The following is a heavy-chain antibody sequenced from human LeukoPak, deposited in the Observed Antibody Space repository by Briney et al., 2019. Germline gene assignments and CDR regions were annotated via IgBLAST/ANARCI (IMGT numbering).Heavy chain of an antibody. D-gene: IGHD4-17*01. CDR1: GGSLSSGGYY. CDR2: IYYSGST. V-gene: IGHV4-31*03. CDR3: ARVVATVTTIERHFDY. J-gene: IGHJ4*02. Sequence: SQTLSLTCTVSGGSLSSGGYYWSWIRQHPGKGLEWIGYIYYSGSTYYNPSLKSRVTISVDTSKNQFSLKLSSVTAADTAVYYCARVVATVTTIERHFDYWGQGTLVTVSS.